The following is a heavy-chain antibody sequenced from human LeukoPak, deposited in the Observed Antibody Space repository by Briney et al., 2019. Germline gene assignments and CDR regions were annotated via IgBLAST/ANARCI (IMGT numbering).Heavy chain of an antibody. CDR1: GFNFSTYS. CDR3: AKASRRGNYYYYYMDV. J-gene: IGHJ6*03. V-gene: IGHV3-21*04. D-gene: IGHD3-10*01. CDR2: IDFTSTYI. Sequence: GGSLRLSCAASGFNFSTYSMNWVRQAPGKGLEWVSSIDFTSTYIDYADSVKGRFAISRDNAKKSLYLQMNSLRVEDTAVYYCAKASRRGNYYYYYMDVWGKGTTVTISS.